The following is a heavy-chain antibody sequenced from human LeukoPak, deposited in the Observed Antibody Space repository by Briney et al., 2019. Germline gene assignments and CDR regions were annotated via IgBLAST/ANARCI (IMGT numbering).Heavy chain of an antibody. D-gene: IGHD3-3*01. CDR3: AKSRSGYSPQYYFDY. V-gene: IGHV3-23*01. Sequence: GGSLRLSCAASGFAFDDYAMSWVRQAPGKGLEWVSAISGSGGSTYYADSVKGRFTISRDNSKNTLYLQMNSLRAEDTAVYYCAKSRSGYSPQYYFDYWGQGTLVTVSS. CDR1: GFAFDDYA. J-gene: IGHJ4*02. CDR2: ISGSGGST.